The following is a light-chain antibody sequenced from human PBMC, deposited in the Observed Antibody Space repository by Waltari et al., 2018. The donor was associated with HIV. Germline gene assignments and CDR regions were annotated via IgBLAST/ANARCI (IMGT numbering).Light chain of an antibody. Sequence: QSPLYQPASVSGSPGTSITLACSGVSHKIDFYNLVSWYQLRPGKAPQLIIFVVTSRPSGISSRFSGSTSGGTASLTISDLQIEDEADYFCSSFAGTGTPMFGGGTKLTVL. V-gene: IGLV2-14*01. CDR2: VVT. CDR1: SHKIDFYNL. CDR3: SSFAGTGTPM. J-gene: IGLJ3*02.